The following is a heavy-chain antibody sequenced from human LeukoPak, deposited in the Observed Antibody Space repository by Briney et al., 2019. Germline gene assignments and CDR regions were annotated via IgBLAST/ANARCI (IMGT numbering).Heavy chain of an antibody. J-gene: IGHJ4*02. CDR2: INHSGST. CDR1: GGSFSGYY. CDR3: ARHLTGYYKFDY. Sequence: SETLSLTCAVYGGSFSGYYWSWIRQPPGKGLEWIGEINHSGSTNYNPSLKSRVTISVDTSKNQFSLKLSSVTAADTAVYYCARHLTGYYKFDYWGQGTLVTVSS. D-gene: IGHD3-9*01. V-gene: IGHV4-34*01.